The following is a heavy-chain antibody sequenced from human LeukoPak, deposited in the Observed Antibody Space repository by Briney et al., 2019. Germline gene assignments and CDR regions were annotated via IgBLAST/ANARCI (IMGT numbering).Heavy chain of an antibody. CDR1: GYTLTVLS. CDR2: FDPEDGET. Sequence: ASVKVSFKFSGYTLTVLSMHLVRQAPGKGLEWMGGFDPEDGETIYAQKFQGRVTMTEDTSTDTAYMELSSLRSEDTAVYYCATGFRGIAAPFEYWGQGNPVTVSS. D-gene: IGHD6-13*01. J-gene: IGHJ4*02. V-gene: IGHV1-24*01. CDR3: ATGFRGIAAPFEY.